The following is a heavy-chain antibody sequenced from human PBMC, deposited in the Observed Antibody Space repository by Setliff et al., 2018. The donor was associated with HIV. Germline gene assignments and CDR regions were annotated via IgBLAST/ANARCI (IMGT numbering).Heavy chain of an antibody. J-gene: IGHJ6*02. Sequence: SETLSLTCSVSGGSISSGTYYWGWIRQPPGKGLEWIGSMSHSGSTLYNPSLKSRVTISVDTSNNHFSLRAEDTAVYYCARDGPGLSKADYYGMDVWGQGTKVTVSS. CDR1: GGSISSGTYY. CDR3: ARDGPGLSKADYYGMDV. V-gene: IGHV4-39*02. CDR2: MSHSGST.